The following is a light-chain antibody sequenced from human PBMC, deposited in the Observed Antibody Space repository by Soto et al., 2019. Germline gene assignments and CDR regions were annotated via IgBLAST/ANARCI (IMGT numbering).Light chain of an antibody. V-gene: IGLV6-57*03. J-gene: IGLJ1*01. Sequence: NFTLTQPHSVSESPGKTVTISCTRSGGSIASGYVQWYQQRPGSAPTTVIYEDNQRPSGVPDRFSGSIDRSSNSASLTISGLKTEDEADYYCQSYHSSTPYVFGTGTKVTVL. CDR3: QSYHSSTPYV. CDR2: EDN. CDR1: GGSIASGY.